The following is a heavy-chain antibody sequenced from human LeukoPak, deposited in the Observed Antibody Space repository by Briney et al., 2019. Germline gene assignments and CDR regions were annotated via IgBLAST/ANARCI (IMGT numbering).Heavy chain of an antibody. CDR3: ARGQELPAAMGSTGNNWFDP. D-gene: IGHD2-2*01. CDR2: INPNSGGA. V-gene: IGHV1-2*02. J-gene: IGHJ5*02. Sequence: ASVKVSCKASGYTFTGYYMHWVRQAPGQGLEWMGWINPNSGGANYAQKFQGRVTMTRDTSISTAYMELSRLRSDDTAVYYCARGQELPAAMGSTGNNWFDPWGQGTLVTVSS. CDR1: GYTFTGYY.